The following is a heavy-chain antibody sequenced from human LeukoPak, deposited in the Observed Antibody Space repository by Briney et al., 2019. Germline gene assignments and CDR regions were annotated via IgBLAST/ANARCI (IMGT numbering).Heavy chain of an antibody. CDR3: AKDEATVVTSGAFDI. D-gene: IGHD4-23*01. J-gene: IGHJ3*02. CDR2: ISGSGGST. V-gene: IGHV3-23*01. Sequence: PGGSLRLSCAASGFTFSSYAMSWVRQAPGKGLEWVSAISGSGGSTYYADSVKGRFTISRDNSKNTLYLQMRSLRAEGTAVYYCAKDEATVVTSGAFDIWGQGTMVTVSS. CDR1: GFTFSSYA.